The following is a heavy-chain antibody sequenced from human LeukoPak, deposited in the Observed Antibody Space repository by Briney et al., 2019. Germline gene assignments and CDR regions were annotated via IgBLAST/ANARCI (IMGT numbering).Heavy chain of an antibody. D-gene: IGHD1-26*01. V-gene: IGHV4-59*01. CDR3: ASRSGSY. CDR2: IYYSGST. J-gene: IGHJ4*02. Sequence: KTSETLSLTCTVSGGSISSYYWSWIRQPPGKGLEWIGYIYYSGSTNYNPSLKSRVTISVDTSKNQFSLKLSSVTAADTAVYYCASRSGSYWGQGTLVTVSS. CDR1: GGSISSYY.